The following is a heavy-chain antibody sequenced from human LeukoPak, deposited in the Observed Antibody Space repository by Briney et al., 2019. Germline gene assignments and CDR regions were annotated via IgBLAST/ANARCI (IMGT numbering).Heavy chain of an antibody. CDR2: IYYSGST. Sequence: SETLSLTCAVSGGSISSSIHYWAWIRQPPGKGLEWIGSIYYSGSTYYNPSIKSRVTISLYLSEGQFSLNLNSVTAADTAVYYCARYGLLGISEINGFDNWGQGTMVTVSS. V-gene: IGHV4-39*07. D-gene: IGHD2-15*01. J-gene: IGHJ3*02. CDR1: GGSISSSIHY. CDR3: ARYGLLGISEINGFDN.